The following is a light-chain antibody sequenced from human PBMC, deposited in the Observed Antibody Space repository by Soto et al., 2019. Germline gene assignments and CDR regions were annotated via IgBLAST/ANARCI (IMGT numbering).Light chain of an antibody. Sequence: EIVMTQSPATLSVSPGERATLSCRASQSVSSNLVWYQQKPGQAPRLLIYGAYSRATAIQDRFSGSGSGTDFTLTIRRLEPEDFAVYYCQQYGSSPLTFGGGTKVDIK. CDR3: QQYGSSPLT. J-gene: IGKJ4*01. CDR2: GAY. V-gene: IGKV3-20*01. CDR1: QSVSSN.